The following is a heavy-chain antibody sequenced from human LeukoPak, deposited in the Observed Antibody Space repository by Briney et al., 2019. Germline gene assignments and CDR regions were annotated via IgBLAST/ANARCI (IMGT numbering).Heavy chain of an antibody. CDR3: ARDLPRADIVATTYWFDP. CDR1: GYTFTNYY. D-gene: IGHD5-12*01. CDR2: INPSGGSA. J-gene: IGHJ5*02. Sequence: GASVKVSCKASGYTFTNYYIHWVRQAPGQGLEWMGIINPSGGSASYAQKFQGRVTLTRDMSTSTGYMELSSLISEDTAVYYCARDLPRADIVATTYWFDPWGQGTLVTVSS. V-gene: IGHV1-46*01.